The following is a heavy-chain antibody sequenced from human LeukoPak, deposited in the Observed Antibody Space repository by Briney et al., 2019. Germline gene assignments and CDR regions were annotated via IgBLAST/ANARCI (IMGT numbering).Heavy chain of an antibody. CDR2: IYYSGST. V-gene: IGHV4-31*03. D-gene: IGHD4-11*01. Sequence: PSETLSLTCTVSGGSISSCGYYWRWLRQHPGKGLEWIGYIYYSGSTYYNPSLKSRVTISVDTSKNQFYLKLSSVTAADTAVYYCARSSNGRLFDYWGQGTLVTVSS. J-gene: IGHJ4*02. CDR3: ARSSNGRLFDY. CDR1: GGSISSCGYY.